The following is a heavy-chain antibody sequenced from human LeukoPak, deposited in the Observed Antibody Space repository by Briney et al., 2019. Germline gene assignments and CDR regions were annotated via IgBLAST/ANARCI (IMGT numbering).Heavy chain of an antibody. Sequence: GGSLRLSCVSSGFTFSNYWMDWVRQAPGKGLEWVANINQDGSDKYSVDSVKGRFTISRDNAKNSLYLQMDSLRADDTAVYYCALRPKSEAVPITGGVDFWGQGTLVTVSS. V-gene: IGHV3-7*01. J-gene: IGHJ4*02. CDR1: GFTFSNYW. CDR3: ALRPKSEAVPITGGVDF. CDR2: INQDGSDK. D-gene: IGHD3-16*01.